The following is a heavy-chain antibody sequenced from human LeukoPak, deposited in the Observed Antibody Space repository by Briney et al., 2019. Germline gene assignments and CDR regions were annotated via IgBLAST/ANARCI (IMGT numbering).Heavy chain of an antibody. CDR2: ISGSGGST. Sequence: GGSLRLSCAASGFTFSSYAMSWVRPAPGKGREWASAISGSGGSTYYADSVTGRFTISRDNSQNTLYLQMNSLRAEDTAVYYCAKDPRYYDFWSGSDYWGQGTLVTVSS. CDR1: GFTFSSYA. V-gene: IGHV3-23*01. CDR3: AKDPRYYDFWSGSDY. D-gene: IGHD3-3*01. J-gene: IGHJ4*02.